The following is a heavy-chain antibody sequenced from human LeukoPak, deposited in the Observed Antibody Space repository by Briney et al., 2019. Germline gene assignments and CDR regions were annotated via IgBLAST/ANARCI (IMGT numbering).Heavy chain of an antibody. CDR2: INPGTGST. D-gene: IGHD4-11*01. J-gene: IGHJ3*02. V-gene: IGHV1-46*01. Sequence: ASVKVSCKASGYIFTNYNMNWVRQAPGQGLEWMGIINPGTGSTNYVQKFQGRVSMTRDTSTSTVYMELSSLRSEDTAVYYCARRSTNAFDIWGQGTMVTVSS. CDR1: GYIFTNYN. CDR3: ARRSTNAFDI.